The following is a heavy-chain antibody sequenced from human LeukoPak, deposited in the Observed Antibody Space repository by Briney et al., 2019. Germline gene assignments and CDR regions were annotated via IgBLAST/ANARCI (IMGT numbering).Heavy chain of an antibody. CDR1: GASISSQY. Sequence: SETLSLTCTVSGASISSQYWIWIRQPPGKGLEWIGHICYSVSTHYHPSPKSRITISLDTSKNQFSLKLRSVTAADTAVYYCARGRRAGGSYLVDYWGQGTLVTVSP. D-gene: IGHD1-26*01. CDR3: ARGRRAGGSYLVDY. CDR2: ICYSVST. V-gene: IGHV4-59*11. J-gene: IGHJ4*02.